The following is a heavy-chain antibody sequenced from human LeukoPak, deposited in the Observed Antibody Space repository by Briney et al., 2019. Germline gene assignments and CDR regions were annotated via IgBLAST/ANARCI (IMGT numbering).Heavy chain of an antibody. J-gene: IGHJ5*02. CDR3: ARGRWNRIMVRGVPPGWFDP. Sequence: SETLSLTCAVYGGSFSGYYWSWIRQPPGKGLEWIGEINHSGSTNYNPSLKSRVTISVDTSKNQFSLKLSSVTAADTAVYYCARGRWNRIMVRGVPPGWFDPWGQGTLVTVSS. D-gene: IGHD3-10*01. CDR2: INHSGST. V-gene: IGHV4-34*01. CDR1: GGSFSGYY.